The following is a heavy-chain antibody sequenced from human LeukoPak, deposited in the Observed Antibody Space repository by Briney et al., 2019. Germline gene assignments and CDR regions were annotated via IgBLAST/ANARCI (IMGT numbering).Heavy chain of an antibody. Sequence: GGSLRLSCAASGFTFSSYSMNWVRQAPGKGLEWVSSISSSSSYIYYADSVKGRFTISRDNAKNSLYLQMSSLRAGDTAVYYCARGSYGSGSSFDYWGQGTLVTVSS. D-gene: IGHD3-10*01. CDR2: ISSSSSYI. CDR3: ARGSYGSGSSFDY. J-gene: IGHJ4*02. CDR1: GFTFSSYS. V-gene: IGHV3-21*01.